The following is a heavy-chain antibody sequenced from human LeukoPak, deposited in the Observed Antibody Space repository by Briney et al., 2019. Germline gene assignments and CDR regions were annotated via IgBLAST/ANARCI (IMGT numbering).Heavy chain of an antibody. Sequence: SETLSLTCAVSGGSISSGGYSWSWIRQPPGKGLEWIGYIYHSGSTYYNPSLKSRVTISVDRSKNQFSLKLGSVTAADTAVYYCARSIAAGAAFDIWGQGTMVTVSS. J-gene: IGHJ3*02. D-gene: IGHD6-13*01. V-gene: IGHV4-30-2*01. CDR2: IYHSGST. CDR3: ARSIAAGAAFDI. CDR1: GGSISSGGYS.